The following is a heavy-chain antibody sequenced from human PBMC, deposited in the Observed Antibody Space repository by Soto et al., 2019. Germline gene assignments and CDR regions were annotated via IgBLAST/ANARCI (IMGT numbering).Heavy chain of an antibody. Sequence: ASVKVSCKTSGYSFTKYRLHWVRHAPGQRLEWMGWINPGNGDTKYSQKFQGRVTITRDTSATTAYMELSSLRSEDSAVFYCARTDCSSTSCYNYYYYGMDVWGQGTTVTVSS. CDR1: GYSFTKYR. CDR3: ARTDCSSTSCYNYYYYGMDV. CDR2: INPGNGDT. D-gene: IGHD2-2*01. V-gene: IGHV1-3*01. J-gene: IGHJ6*02.